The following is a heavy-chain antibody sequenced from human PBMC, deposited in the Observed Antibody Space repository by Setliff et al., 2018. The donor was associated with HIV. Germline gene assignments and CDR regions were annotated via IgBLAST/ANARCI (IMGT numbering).Heavy chain of an antibody. Sequence: SETLSLTCTVSGGSFSDYYWTWIRLPPNEGLEWIGEINDRGNTNYMPSLRSRVTISVDTSKNQFSLKLTSVTAADSAIYYCARGRHIEATIPLDHWGQGTLVTVSS. J-gene: IGHJ4*02. D-gene: IGHD5-12*01. CDR1: GGSFSDYY. CDR3: ARGRHIEATIPLDH. V-gene: IGHV4-34*01. CDR2: INDRGNT.